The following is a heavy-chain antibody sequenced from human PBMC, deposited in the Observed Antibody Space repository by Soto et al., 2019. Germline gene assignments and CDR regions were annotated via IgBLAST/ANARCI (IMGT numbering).Heavy chain of an antibody. Sequence: ASVKVSCKASGYTFSSYAMHWVRQAPGQRLEWMGWINAGNGNTKYSQKFQGRVTITRDTSASTAYMELSSLRSEDTAVYYCARVSGWYYFDYWGQGTLVTVSS. D-gene: IGHD6-19*01. CDR3: ARVSGWYYFDY. CDR1: GYTFSSYA. CDR2: INAGNGNT. J-gene: IGHJ4*02. V-gene: IGHV1-3*01.